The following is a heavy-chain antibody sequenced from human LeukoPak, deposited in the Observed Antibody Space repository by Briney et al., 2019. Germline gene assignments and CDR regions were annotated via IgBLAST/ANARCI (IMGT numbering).Heavy chain of an antibody. CDR2: IRYDGSNK. Sequence: GGCLRLSCAASGFTFSSYGMHWVRQAPGKGLEWVAFIRYDGSNKYYADSVKGRFTISRDNSKNTLYLQMNSLRAEDTAVYYCAKGKDDSSGWYFFYWGQGTLVTVSS. D-gene: IGHD6-19*01. J-gene: IGHJ4*02. CDR1: GFTFSSYG. CDR3: AKGKDDSSGWYFFY. V-gene: IGHV3-30*02.